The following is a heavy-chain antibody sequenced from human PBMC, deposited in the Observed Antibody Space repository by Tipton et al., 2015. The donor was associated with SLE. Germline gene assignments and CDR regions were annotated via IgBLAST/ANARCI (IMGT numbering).Heavy chain of an antibody. V-gene: IGHV4-39*07. J-gene: IGHJ5*02. Sequence: TLSLTCTVSGGSISSYYWSWIRQPPGKGLEWIGSIYYSGSTFYNPSLKSRVTISVDTSKNQFSLKLSSVTAADTAMYYCVRDLIDDWFDPWGQGTLVTVSS. CDR1: GGSISSYY. D-gene: IGHD3-16*01. CDR3: VRDLIDDWFDP. CDR2: IYYSGST.